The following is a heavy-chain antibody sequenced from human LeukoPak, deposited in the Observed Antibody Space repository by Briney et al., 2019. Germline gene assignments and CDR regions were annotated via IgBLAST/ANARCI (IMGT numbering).Heavy chain of an antibody. CDR2: IYSGGST. J-gene: IGHJ5*02. Sequence: GGSLRLSCAASGFTFTGYAMSWVRQAPGKGLEWVSVIYSGGSTYYADSVKGRFTISRDNSKNTLYLQMNSLRAEDTAVYYCARDSYSSGWYPAWFDPWGQGTLVTVSS. V-gene: IGHV3-53*01. CDR1: GFTFTGYA. D-gene: IGHD6-19*01. CDR3: ARDSYSSGWYPAWFDP.